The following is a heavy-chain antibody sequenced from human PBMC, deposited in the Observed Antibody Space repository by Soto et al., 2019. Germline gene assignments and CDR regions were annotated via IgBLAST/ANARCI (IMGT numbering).Heavy chain of an antibody. CDR2: IYSSGST. J-gene: IGHJ4*02. CDR1: GCAISSYY. D-gene: IGHD4-17*01. V-gene: IGHV4-4*07. Sequence: SETLTLPCAVSGCAISSYYRSWIRQPAGKGLEYIGRIYSSGSTNYNPSLKSRVTLSVDTSKNQFSLKLTSVTAADTAVYYCARGHGDYVAYWGPGPLVTVSS. CDR3: ARGHGDYVAY.